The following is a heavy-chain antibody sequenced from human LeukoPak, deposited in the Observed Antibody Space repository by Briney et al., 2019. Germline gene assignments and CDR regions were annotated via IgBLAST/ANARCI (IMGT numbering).Heavy chain of an antibody. D-gene: IGHD6-19*01. CDR2: TYYRSKWYN. CDR3: ARVSWYSSASKGVYFDY. J-gene: IGHJ4*02. Sequence: SQTLSLTCAISGDSVSSNSAAWNWIRQSPSRGLEWLGRTYYRSKWYNDYAVSVKSRITINPDTSKNRFSLQLNSVTPEDTAVYYCARVSWYSSASKGVYFDYWGQGTLVTVSS. V-gene: IGHV6-1*01. CDR1: GDSVSSNSAA.